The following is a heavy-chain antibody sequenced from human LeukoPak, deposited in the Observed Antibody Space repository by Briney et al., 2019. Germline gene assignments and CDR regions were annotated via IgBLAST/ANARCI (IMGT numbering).Heavy chain of an antibody. D-gene: IGHD3-3*01. J-gene: IGHJ3*02. V-gene: IGHV4-34*01. CDR2: INHNGST. CDR1: GGSFSGYY. CDR3: ARVITIFGVVIIRGRPNDAFDI. Sequence: SETLSLTCAVYGGSFSGYYWGWIRQPPGKGLEWIGEINHNGSTNYNPSLKSRVTISVDTSKNQFSPKLSSVTAADTAVYYCARVITIFGVVIIRGRPNDAFDIWGQGTMVTVSS.